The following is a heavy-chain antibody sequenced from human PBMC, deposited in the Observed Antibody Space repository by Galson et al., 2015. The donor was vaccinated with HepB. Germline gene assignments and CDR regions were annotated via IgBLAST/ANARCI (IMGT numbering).Heavy chain of an antibody. CDR1: GDSVSSNSAA. V-gene: IGHV6-1*01. CDR2: TYYRSKWYN. D-gene: IGHD6-19*01. Sequence: CAISGDSVSSNSAAWNRIRQSPSRGLEWLGRTYYRSKWYNDYAVSVKSRITINPDTSKNQFPLQLNSVTPEDTAVYSCARDLGIAVAGHFDYWGQGTLVTVSS. J-gene: IGHJ4*02. CDR3: ARDLGIAVAGHFDY.